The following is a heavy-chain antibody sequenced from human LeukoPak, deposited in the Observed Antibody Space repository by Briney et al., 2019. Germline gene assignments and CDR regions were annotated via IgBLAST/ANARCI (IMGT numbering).Heavy chain of an antibody. V-gene: IGHV3-49*04. CDR2: IRSKAYGGTT. J-gene: IGHJ4*02. CDR3: TRDGWVSAIFFDY. CDR1: GFTFSSYW. Sequence: GGSLRLSCAASGFTFSSYWMSWVRQAPGEGLEWVGFIRSKAYGGTTEYAASVKGRFTISRDDSKTIAYLQMNSLKTEDTAVYYCTRDGWVSAIFFDYWGQGTLVTVSS. D-gene: IGHD3-9*01.